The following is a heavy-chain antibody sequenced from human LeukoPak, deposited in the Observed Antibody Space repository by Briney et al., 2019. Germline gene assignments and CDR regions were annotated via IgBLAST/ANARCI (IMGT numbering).Heavy chain of an antibody. CDR3: AKDYYDSSGYYSPFDY. V-gene: IGHV3-23*01. Sequence: GGSLGLSCAASGFTFSSYAMSWVRQAPGKGLEWVSAISGSGGSTYYADSVKGRFTISRDNSKNTLYLQMNSLRAEDTAVYYCAKDYYDSSGYYSPFDYWGQGTLVTVSS. J-gene: IGHJ4*02. CDR2: ISGSGGST. CDR1: GFTFSSYA. D-gene: IGHD3-22*01.